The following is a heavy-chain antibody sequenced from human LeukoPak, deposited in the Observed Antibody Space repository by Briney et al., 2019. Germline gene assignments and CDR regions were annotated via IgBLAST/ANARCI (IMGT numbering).Heavy chain of an antibody. Sequence: GESLKISCKGSGHSFTSYWISWVRQMPGKGLEWMGRIDPSDSYTNYSPSFQGHVTISADKSISTAYLQWSSLRASDTAMYYCARRGTAMVAGKTPFDYWGQGTLVTVSS. D-gene: IGHD5-18*01. CDR2: IDPSDSYT. J-gene: IGHJ4*02. V-gene: IGHV5-10-1*01. CDR3: ARRGTAMVAGKTPFDY. CDR1: GHSFTSYW.